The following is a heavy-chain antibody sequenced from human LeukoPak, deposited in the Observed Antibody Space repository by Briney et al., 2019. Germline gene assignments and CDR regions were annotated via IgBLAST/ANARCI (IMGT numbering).Heavy chain of an antibody. CDR2: INPNSGGT. D-gene: IGHD3-10*01. J-gene: IGHJ4*02. Sequence: ASVKVSCKASGYTFTGYYMHWVRQAPGQGLEWMGRINPNSGGTNYARKFQGRVTMTRDTSISTAYMELSRLKSDDTAVYYCARDPPQAVYGSYDYWGQGTLVTVSS. V-gene: IGHV1-2*06. CDR1: GYTFTGYY. CDR3: ARDPPQAVYGSYDY.